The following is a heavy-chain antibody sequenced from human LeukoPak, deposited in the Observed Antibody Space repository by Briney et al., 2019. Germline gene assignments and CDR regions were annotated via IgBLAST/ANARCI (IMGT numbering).Heavy chain of an antibody. CDR1: GYTFTGYY. Sequence: GASVTVSCTASGYTFTGYYMHWVRQAPGQGLEWMGRINPNSGGTNYAQKFQGRVTMTRDTSISTAYMELSRLRSDDTAVYYCARVDSSGAGAFDIWGQGTMVTVSS. D-gene: IGHD3-22*01. CDR3: ARVDSSGAGAFDI. CDR2: INPNSGGT. J-gene: IGHJ3*02. V-gene: IGHV1-2*06.